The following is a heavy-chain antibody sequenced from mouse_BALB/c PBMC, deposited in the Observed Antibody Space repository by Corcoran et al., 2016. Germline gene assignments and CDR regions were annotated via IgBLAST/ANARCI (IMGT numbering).Heavy chain of an antibody. Sequence: DVQLQESGPGLVKPSQSLSLTCSVTGYSITSGYYWNWIRQFPGNKLEWMGYISYDGSNNYNPSLKNRISITRDTSKNQFFLKLNSVTTEDTATYYCATHYGNYYAMDYWGQGTSVTVSS. D-gene: IGHD2-1*01. CDR1: GYSITSGYY. V-gene: IGHV3-6*02. CDR2: ISYDGSN. CDR3: ATHYGNYYAMDY. J-gene: IGHJ4*01.